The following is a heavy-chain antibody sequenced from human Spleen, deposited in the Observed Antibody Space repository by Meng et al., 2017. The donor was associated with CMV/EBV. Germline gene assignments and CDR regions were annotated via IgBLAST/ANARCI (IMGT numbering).Heavy chain of an antibody. V-gene: IGHV4-34*01. CDR3: ARDLPHSYIAATWGGAS. CDR1: GGSFSDYF. CDR2: ISYSGST. J-gene: IGHJ1*01. Sequence: SQTLSLTCAVSGGSFSDYFWSWIRQPPGKGLEWIGSISYSGSTYYNPSLKSRVTISVDTSKNQFSLKLSSVTAADTAMFYCARDLPHSYIAATWGGASWGQGTLVTVSS. D-gene: IGHD6-13*01.